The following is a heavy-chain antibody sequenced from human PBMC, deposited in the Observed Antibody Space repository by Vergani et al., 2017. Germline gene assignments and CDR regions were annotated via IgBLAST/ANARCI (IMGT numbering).Heavy chain of an antibody. Sequence: EVQLVESGGGLVKPGGSLRLSCAASGFTFSNAWMSWVRQAPGKGLEWVGRIKSKTDGGTTDYAAPVKGRFTISRDDSKNTLYLQMNSLKTEDTAVYYCARGPTGELDAFDIWGQGTMVTVSS. J-gene: IGHJ3*02. D-gene: IGHD7-27*01. CDR3: ARGPTGELDAFDI. V-gene: IGHV3-15*01. CDR2: IKSKTDGGTT. CDR1: GFTFSNAW.